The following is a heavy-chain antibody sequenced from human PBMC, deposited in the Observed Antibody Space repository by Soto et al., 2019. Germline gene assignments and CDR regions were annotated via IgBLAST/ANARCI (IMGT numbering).Heavy chain of an antibody. J-gene: IGHJ5*02. Sequence: PSETLSLTCAVYGGSFSGYYWSWIRQPPGKGLEWIGEINHSGSTNYNPSLKSRVTISVDTSKNQFSPKLSSVTAADTAVYYCARITVTLNWFDPCGQGTLVTVSS. CDR1: GGSFSGYY. CDR2: INHSGST. D-gene: IGHD4-4*01. V-gene: IGHV4-34*01. CDR3: ARITVTLNWFDP.